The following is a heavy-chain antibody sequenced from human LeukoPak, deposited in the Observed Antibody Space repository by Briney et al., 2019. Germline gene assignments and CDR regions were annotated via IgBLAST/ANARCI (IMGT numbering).Heavy chain of an antibody. V-gene: IGHV3-30-3*01. CDR3: ARDKIGTMIVVVMYYFDY. Sequence: RGSLRLSCAASGFTFSSYAMHWVRQAPGKGLEWVAVISYDGSNKYYADSVKGRFTISRDNSKNTLYLQMNSLRAEDTAVYYCARDKIGTMIVVVMYYFDYWGQGTLVTVSS. CDR2: ISYDGSNK. CDR1: GFTFSSYA. J-gene: IGHJ4*02. D-gene: IGHD3-22*01.